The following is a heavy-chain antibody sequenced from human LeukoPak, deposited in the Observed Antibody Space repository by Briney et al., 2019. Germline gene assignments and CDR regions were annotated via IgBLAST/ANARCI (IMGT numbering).Heavy chain of an antibody. V-gene: IGHV3-7*01. J-gene: IGHJ4*02. D-gene: IGHD3-10*01. CDR1: GFTFSSYW. CDR2: IKQDGSEK. Sequence: PGGSLGLSCAASGFTFSSYWMSWVRQAPGKGLEWVANIKQDGSEKYYVDSVKGRFTISRDNAKNSLYLQMNSLRAEDTAVYYCARDYYGSGSSHNYWGQGTLVTVSS. CDR3: ARDYYGSGSSHNY.